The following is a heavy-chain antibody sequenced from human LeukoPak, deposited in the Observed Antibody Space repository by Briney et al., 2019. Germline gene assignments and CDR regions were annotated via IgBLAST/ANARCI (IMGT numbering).Heavy chain of an antibody. CDR1: EFKFSNYW. D-gene: IGHD6-13*01. V-gene: IGHV3-48*04. J-gene: IGHJ5*02. Sequence: GGSLRLSCAASEFKFSNYWMSWVRQAPGKGLEWVSYISSSSTTIYYADSVKGRFTISRDNAKNSLYLQMNSLRAEDTAVYYCARETHSSSWYRRFDPWGQGTLVTVSS. CDR3: ARETHSSSWYRRFDP. CDR2: ISSSSTTI.